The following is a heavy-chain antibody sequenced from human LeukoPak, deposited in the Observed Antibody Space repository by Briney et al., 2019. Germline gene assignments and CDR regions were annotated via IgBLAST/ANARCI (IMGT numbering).Heavy chain of an antibody. D-gene: IGHD6-19*01. CDR3: ARAPYGAVAGTKLDY. CDR2: ISSSSSYI. Sequence: PGGSLRLSCAASGLTFSSYSMNWVRQAPGKGLEWVSSISSSSSYIYYADSVKGRFTISRDNAKNSLYLQMNSLRAEDTAVYYCARAPYGAVAGTKLDYWGQGTLVTVSS. V-gene: IGHV3-21*01. J-gene: IGHJ4*02. CDR1: GLTFSSYS.